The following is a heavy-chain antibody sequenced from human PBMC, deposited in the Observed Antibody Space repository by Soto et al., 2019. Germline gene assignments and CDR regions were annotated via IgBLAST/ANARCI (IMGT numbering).Heavy chain of an antibody. V-gene: IGHV3-11*01. CDR2: ISRSSDII. J-gene: IGHJ3*02. D-gene: IGHD3-22*01. Sequence: QVPLVESGGGLVKPGGSLRLSCAASGFTFSDSYMSWIRQAPGKGLEWISYISRSSDIISYADSVKGRFTISRDNAKNSLYLQMNSLRAEDTAVYYCARDGDYYDSSGYFLRDAFDIWGQGTTVTVSS. CDR3: ARDGDYYDSSGYFLRDAFDI. CDR1: GFTFSDSY.